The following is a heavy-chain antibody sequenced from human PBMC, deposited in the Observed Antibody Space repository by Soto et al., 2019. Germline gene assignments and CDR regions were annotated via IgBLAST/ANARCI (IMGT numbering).Heavy chain of an antibody. V-gene: IGHV1-18*01. CDR1: GYSFTSYG. CDR3: ARGGRHDSSGYYMNSSAMDV. Sequence: ASVKVSCKASGYSFTSYGISWVRRAPGQGLEWMGWISAYNGNTNYAQKLQGRVTMTTDTSTSTAYMELRSLRSDDTAVYYCARGGRHDSSGYYMNSSAMDVWGQGTTVTVSS. D-gene: IGHD3-22*01. CDR2: ISAYNGNT. J-gene: IGHJ6*02.